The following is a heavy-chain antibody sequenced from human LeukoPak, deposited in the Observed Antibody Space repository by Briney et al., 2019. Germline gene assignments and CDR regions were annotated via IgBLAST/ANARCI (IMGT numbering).Heavy chain of an antibody. V-gene: IGHV3-30-3*01. D-gene: IGHD3-16*01. CDR3: AREELGSSLGFDP. Sequence: GGSLRLSCAASGFTFSSYTIHWVRQPPGKGLEWVAVISFDGSNKYYADSVKGRFTISRDNSKNTLYLQMSSPRAEDTAVYYCAREELGSSLGFDPWGQGTLVTVSS. CDR2: ISFDGSNK. J-gene: IGHJ5*02. CDR1: GFTFSSYT.